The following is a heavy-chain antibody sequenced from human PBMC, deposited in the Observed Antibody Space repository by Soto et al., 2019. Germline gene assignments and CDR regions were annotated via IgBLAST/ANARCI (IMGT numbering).Heavy chain of an antibody. CDR2: SIGGGDTT. D-gene: IGHD3-10*01. CDR1: GFTFSTYA. V-gene: IGHV3-23*01. Sequence: GGSLRLSCVASGFTFSTYAMSWVRQAPGKGLEWVSASIGGGDTTYYANSVKGRFTISRDNSKNMLLLQMNSLRVEDTAVYYCAKDSTTYYGYFHYWGQGTLVTVSS. CDR3: AKDSTTYYGYFHY. J-gene: IGHJ4*02.